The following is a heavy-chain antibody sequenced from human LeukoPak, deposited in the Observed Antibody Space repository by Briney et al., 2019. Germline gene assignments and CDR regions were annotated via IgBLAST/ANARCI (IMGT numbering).Heavy chain of an antibody. CDR2: IYTSGST. Sequence: SETLSLTCTVSGGSISSYYWSWIRQPAGKGLEWIGRIYTSGSTNYNPSLKSRVTMSVDTSKNQFSLQLNSVTPEDTAVYYCAREGDQYSSSWYVSRTIAYFQHWGQGTLVTVSS. J-gene: IGHJ1*01. D-gene: IGHD6-13*01. CDR3: AREGDQYSSSWYVSRTIAYFQH. V-gene: IGHV4-4*07. CDR1: GGSISSYY.